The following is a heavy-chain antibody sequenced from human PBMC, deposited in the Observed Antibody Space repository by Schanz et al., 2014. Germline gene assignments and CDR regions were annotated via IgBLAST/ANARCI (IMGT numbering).Heavy chain of an antibody. V-gene: IGHV1-69*02. J-gene: IGHJ3*02. CDR2: IIPILGIA. CDR1: GGTFSSYT. D-gene: IGHD5-18*01. CDR3: KRGGYSYALSAFDI. Sequence: QVQLVQSEAEVKKPGSSVKVSCKASGGTFSSYTISWVRQAPGQGLEWMGRIIPILGIANYAQNFQGRVTITADKSTSTAYMELTSLRSEDTALYYCKRGGYSYALSAFDIWGQGTMVDVSS.